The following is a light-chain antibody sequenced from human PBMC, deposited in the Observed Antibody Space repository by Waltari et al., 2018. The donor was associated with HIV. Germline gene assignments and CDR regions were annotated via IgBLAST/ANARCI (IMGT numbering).Light chain of an antibody. J-gene: IGKJ1*01. CDR3: QQYGHTPPGP. CDR2: GAS. V-gene: IGKV3-20*01. Sequence: EIVSTQSPGTLSLSPGERATLSCRASQSVSSNFLTWYQQKPAQAPRLLIYGASNRATGIPARFSGSGSGTYFTLTISRLGPEDWAVYYSQQYGHTPPGPFGRGAKVKIK. CDR1: QSVSSNF.